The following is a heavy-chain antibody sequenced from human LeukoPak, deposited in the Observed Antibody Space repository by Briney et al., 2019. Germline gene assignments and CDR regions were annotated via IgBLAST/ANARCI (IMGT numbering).Heavy chain of an antibody. CDR2: ISGSGGST. Sequence: PGGSLRLSCAASGFTFSSYAMSWVRQAPGKGLEWVSAISGSGGSTYYAASVKGRFTISRDNSKNTLYLQMNSLRAEDTAVYYCAKDQTVKRTYYYDSSGYSPFDYWGQGTLVTVSS. CDR3: AKDQTVKRTYYYDSSGYSPFDY. V-gene: IGHV3-23*01. J-gene: IGHJ4*02. CDR1: GFTFSSYA. D-gene: IGHD3-22*01.